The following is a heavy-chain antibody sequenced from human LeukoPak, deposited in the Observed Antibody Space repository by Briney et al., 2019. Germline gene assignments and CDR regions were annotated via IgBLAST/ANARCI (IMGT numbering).Heavy chain of an antibody. Sequence: QAGGSLRLSCAASGFTFSSYWMHWVRQAPGKGLEWVAVISYDGSNKYYADSVKGRFTISRDNSKNTLYLQMNSLRAEDTAVYYCAKSGDGLDYWGQGTLVTVSS. D-gene: IGHD2-21*01. CDR3: AKSGDGLDY. V-gene: IGHV3-30*18. CDR2: ISYDGSNK. CDR1: GFTFSSYW. J-gene: IGHJ4*02.